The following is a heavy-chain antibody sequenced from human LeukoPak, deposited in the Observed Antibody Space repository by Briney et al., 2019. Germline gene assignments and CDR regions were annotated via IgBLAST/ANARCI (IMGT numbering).Heavy chain of an antibody. J-gene: IGHJ4*02. CDR3: ARTYYDYVWGSYRHYYFDY. CDR1: GFTFDDYG. CDR2: INWNGGGA. Sequence: PGGSLRLSCAASGFTFDDYGMSWVRQVPGKGLEWVSGINWNGGGAGYADSVKGRFTISRDNAKNSLYLQMNSLKAEDTALYYCARTYYDYVWGSYRHYYFDYWGQGTLVTVSS. V-gene: IGHV3-20*04. D-gene: IGHD3-16*02.